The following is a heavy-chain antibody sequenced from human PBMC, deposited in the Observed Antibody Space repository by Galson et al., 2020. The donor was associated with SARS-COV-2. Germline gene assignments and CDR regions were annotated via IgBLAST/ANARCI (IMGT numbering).Heavy chain of an antibody. J-gene: IGHJ3*02. Sequence: GGSLRLSCAASGFTFSSYDMHWVRQPTGKRLEWVSAIDTAAYTYYTDSVKGRFTISRENAKKSLYLQMNSLRAEDTAVYYCAKIAATGDAFDIWG. CDR2: IDTAAYT. V-gene: IGHV3-13*01. CDR3: AKIAATGDAFDI. CDR1: GFTFSSYD. D-gene: IGHD6-13*01.